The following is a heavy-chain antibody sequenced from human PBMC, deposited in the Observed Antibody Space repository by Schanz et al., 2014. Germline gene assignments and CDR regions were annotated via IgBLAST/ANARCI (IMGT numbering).Heavy chain of an antibody. V-gene: IGHV3-30*03. D-gene: IGHD3-22*01. J-gene: IGHJ4*02. CDR1: GFNFRSYG. CDR3: ARDLDDSTSYFYDGEDY. CDR2: ISYDGSNK. Sequence: QVQLVESGGGVVQPGRSLRLSCAASGFNFRSYGMHWVRQAPGEGLEWVAVISYDGSNKYYADSVEGRFTISRDNSKNTLYLQMHSVRPEDTGVYFCARDLDDSTSYFYDGEDYWGQGTLVTVSS.